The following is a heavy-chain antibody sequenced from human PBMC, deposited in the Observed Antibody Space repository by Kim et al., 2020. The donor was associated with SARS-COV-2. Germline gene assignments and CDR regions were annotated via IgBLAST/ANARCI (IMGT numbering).Heavy chain of an antibody. D-gene: IGHD5-12*01. J-gene: IGHJ6*02. CDR2: ISAYNGNT. Sequence: ASVKVSCKASGYTFTSYGISWVRQAPGQGLEWMGWISAYNGNTNYAQKLQGRVTMTTDTSTSTAYMELRSLRSDDTAVYYCARGVFPSGYSGYVRYYYYGMDVWGQGTTVTVSS. V-gene: IGHV1-18*01. CDR1: GYTFTSYG. CDR3: ARGVFPSGYSGYVRYYYYGMDV.